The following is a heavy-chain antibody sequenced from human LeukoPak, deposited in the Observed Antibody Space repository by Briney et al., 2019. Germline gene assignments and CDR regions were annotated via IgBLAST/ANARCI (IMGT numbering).Heavy chain of an antibody. D-gene: IGHD5-24*01. CDR3: ARDRDGYNQYFDY. V-gene: IGHV4-59*01. CDR2: IYYSGST. J-gene: IGHJ4*02. Sequence: SETLSLTCTVSGGSITSNYWTWIRQPPGKGVEWIGYIYYSGSTNYNPSLKSRVTISVDTSKNQFSLKLRSVTAADTAVYYCARDRDGYNQYFDYWGQGILVTVSS. CDR1: GGSITSNY.